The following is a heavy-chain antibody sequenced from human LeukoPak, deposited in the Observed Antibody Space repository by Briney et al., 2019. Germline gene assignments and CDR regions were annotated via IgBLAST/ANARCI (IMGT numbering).Heavy chain of an antibody. D-gene: IGHD6-19*01. CDR2: ISSSSSYI. J-gene: IGHJ4*02. CDR1: GFTFSSYS. CDR3: ARSGSSGWYSVQYYFDY. V-gene: IGHV3-21*01. Sequence: AGGSLRLSCAASGFTFSSYSMNWVRQAPGKGLEWVSSISSSSSYIYYADSVKGRFTISRDNAKNSLYLQMNSLRAEDTAVYYCARSGSSGWYSVQYYFDYWGQGTLVTVSS.